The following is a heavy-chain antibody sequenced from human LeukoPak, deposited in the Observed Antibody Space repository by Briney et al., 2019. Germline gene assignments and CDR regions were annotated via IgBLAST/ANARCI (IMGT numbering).Heavy chain of an antibody. CDR1: GFTFSSYW. V-gene: IGHV3-7*01. CDR3: ARDQGVRGNSY. D-gene: IGHD3-10*01. CDR2: IKQDGSEQ. Sequence: GGSLRLSCAASGFTFSSYWMSWVRQAPGKGLEWVSNIKQDGSEQYYVDSVKGRFTISRDNAKNSLYLQMNSLIAEDTAVYYCARDQGVRGNSYWGQGTLVTVSS. J-gene: IGHJ4*02.